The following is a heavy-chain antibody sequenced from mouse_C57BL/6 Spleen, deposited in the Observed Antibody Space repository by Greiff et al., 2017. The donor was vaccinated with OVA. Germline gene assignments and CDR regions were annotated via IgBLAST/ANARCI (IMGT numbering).Heavy chain of an antibody. J-gene: IGHJ1*03. V-gene: IGHV1-52*01. CDR1: GYTFTSYW. D-gene: IGHD1-1*01. CDR2: IDPSDSET. CDR3: ARMDYYGSSPYWYFDV. Sequence: QVQLQQPGAELVRPGSSVKLSCKASGYTFTSYWMHWVKQRPIQGLEWIGNIDPSDSETHYNQKFKDKATLTVDKSSSTAYMQLSSLTSEDAAVYYCARMDYYGSSPYWYFDVWGTGTTVTVSS.